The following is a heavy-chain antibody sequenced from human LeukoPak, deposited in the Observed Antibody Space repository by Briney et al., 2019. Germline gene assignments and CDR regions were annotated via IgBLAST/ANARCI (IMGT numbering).Heavy chain of an antibody. V-gene: IGHV3-66*02. D-gene: IGHD3-10*01. J-gene: IGHJ4*02. Sequence: GGSLRLYCAASGFTVSSNYMSWDRQAPGKGLEWVSVIYSGGSTYYADSVKGRFTISRDNSKDTLYLQMNSLRAEDTAVYYCARDAVPIMVRGVIGTYYFDYWGQGTLVTVSS. CDR2: IYSGGST. CDR3: ARDAVPIMVRGVIGTYYFDY. CDR1: GFTVSSNY.